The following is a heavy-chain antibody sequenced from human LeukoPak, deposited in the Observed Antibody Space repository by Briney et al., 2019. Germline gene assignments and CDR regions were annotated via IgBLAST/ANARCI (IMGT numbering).Heavy chain of an antibody. D-gene: IGHD6-19*01. CDR2: ISYDGSNK. CDR1: GFTFSSYA. J-gene: IGHJ6*04. V-gene: IGHV3-30*04. Sequence: PGGSLRLSCAASGFTFSSYAMHWVRQAPGKGLEWVAVISYDGSNKYYADSVKGRFTISRDNSKNTLYLQMNSLRAEDTAVYYCARDYLPLGYSSGWIYYYYGMDVWGKGTTVTVSP. CDR3: ARDYLPLGYSSGWIYYYYGMDV.